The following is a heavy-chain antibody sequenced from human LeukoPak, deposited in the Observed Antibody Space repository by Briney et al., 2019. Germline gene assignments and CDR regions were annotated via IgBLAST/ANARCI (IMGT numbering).Heavy chain of an antibody. D-gene: IGHD6-19*01. CDR2: IFGSGGST. V-gene: IGHV3-23*01. CDR3: AKTTTGYSSGRFPGWPVDY. Sequence: TGGSLRLSCAASGFTFSSYAMYWVRQAPGKGLEGGSGIFGSGGSTHYADSVKGRFTIYRDNSKNTVYLQMNSLRAEDTAVYYCAKTTTGYSSGRFPGWPVDYWGQGPLVTVSS. J-gene: IGHJ4*02. CDR1: GFTFSSYA.